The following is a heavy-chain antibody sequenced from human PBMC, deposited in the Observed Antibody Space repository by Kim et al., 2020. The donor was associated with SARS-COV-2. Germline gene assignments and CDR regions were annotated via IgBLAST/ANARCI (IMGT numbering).Heavy chain of an antibody. CDR3: ATSTRLGGVDGYLDP. D-gene: IGHD3-16*01. CDR2: VSGSGGVT. J-gene: IGHJ5*02. Sequence: GGSLTLSCAASGFTFSTYALSWVRQPPGKGLEWVSSVSGSGGVTYYADPVKGRFTTSRANSNNTSYLQMTSTRADDTADYYCATSTRLGGVDGYLDPWG. V-gene: IGHV3-23*01. CDR1: GFTFSTYA.